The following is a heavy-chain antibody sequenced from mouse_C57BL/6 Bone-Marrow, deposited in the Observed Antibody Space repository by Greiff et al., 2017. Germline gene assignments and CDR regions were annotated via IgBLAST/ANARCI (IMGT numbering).Heavy chain of an antibody. CDR1: GYSITSGYD. CDR3: ARGRYYYGSSPWFAY. CDR2: ISYSGST. V-gene: IGHV3-1*01. J-gene: IGHJ3*01. D-gene: IGHD1-1*01. Sequence: EVKLMESGPGMVKPSQSLSLTCTVTGYSITSGYDWHWIRHFPGNKLEWLGYISYSGSTNYNPSIKSRISITHDTSKNHFFLKLNSVTTEDTATYYCARGRYYYGSSPWFAYWGQGTLVTVSA.